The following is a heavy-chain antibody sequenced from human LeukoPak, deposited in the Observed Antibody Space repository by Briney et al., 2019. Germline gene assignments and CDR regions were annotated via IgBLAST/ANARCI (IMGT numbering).Heavy chain of an antibody. CDR2: IIPIFGTA. D-gene: IGHD4-17*01. J-gene: IGHJ4*02. Sequence: SVKVSCKASGGTFSSYAISWVRQAPGQGLEWMGRIIPIFGTANYAQKFQGRVTITKDESTSTAYMELSSLRSEDTAVYYCARGFDGDPSYYFDYWGQGTLVTVSS. CDR3: ARGFDGDPSYYFDY. CDR1: GGTFSSYA. V-gene: IGHV1-69*05.